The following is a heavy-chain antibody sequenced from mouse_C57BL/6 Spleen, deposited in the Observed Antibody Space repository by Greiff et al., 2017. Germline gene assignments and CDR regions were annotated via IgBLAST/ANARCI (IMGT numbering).Heavy chain of an antibody. D-gene: IGHD3-3*01. CDR1: GYTFTDYE. CDR3: TRGGPRGYFDV. Sequence: VQLQESGAELVRPGASVTLSCKASGYTFTDYEMHWVKQTPVHGLEWIGAIDPETGGTAYNQKFKGKAILTADKSSSPAYMELRSLTSEDSAVYYCTRGGPRGYFDVWGTGTTVTVSS. J-gene: IGHJ1*03. CDR2: IDPETGGT. V-gene: IGHV1-15*01.